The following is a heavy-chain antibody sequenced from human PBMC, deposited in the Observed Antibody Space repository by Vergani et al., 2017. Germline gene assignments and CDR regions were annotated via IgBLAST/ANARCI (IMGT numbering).Heavy chain of an antibody. CDR1: EYSFGNYW. V-gene: IGHV5-51*01. CDR3: ARHTTYTDS. D-gene: IGHD1-1*01. Sequence: EVELVQSGPEMRKPGESLKISCKGSEYSFGNYWIGWVRQMPGKGLEWMGIIYPADSDTRYSPSFQVQVTISDDKSISTAFLQWDSLKASDTALYYCARHTTYTDSWGQGTLVTVSS. J-gene: IGHJ4*02. CDR2: IYPADSDT.